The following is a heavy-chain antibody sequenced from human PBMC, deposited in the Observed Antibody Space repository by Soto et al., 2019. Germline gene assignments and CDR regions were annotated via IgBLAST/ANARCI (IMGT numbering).Heavy chain of an antibody. CDR2: IIPIVAIT. D-gene: IGHD3-10*01. CDR1: GGTFSSYS. V-gene: IGHV1-69*02. J-gene: IGHJ5*02. CDR3: ARGDHGWFDP. Sequence: SVKVSCKASGGTFSSYSINWVRQAPGQGLERMGRIIPIVAITNYAQKFQGRVTITADKATNTAYMELSSLSYEDTAVYYCARGDHGWFDPWGQGTPVTVSS.